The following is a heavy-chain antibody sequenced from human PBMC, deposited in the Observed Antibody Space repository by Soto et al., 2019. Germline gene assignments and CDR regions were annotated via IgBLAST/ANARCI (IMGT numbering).Heavy chain of an antibody. J-gene: IGHJ4*02. Sequence: GGSLRLSCAASGFIFGAYGMHWVRQAPGKGLEWVAVMSYDGSRKYYADSVKGRFTISRDNSNNTLSLEMNSLRTEDTAVYYCARDLYSYGYPDYWGQGTLVTVSS. V-gene: IGHV3-30*03. CDR2: MSYDGSRK. CDR3: ARDLYSYGYPDY. D-gene: IGHD5-18*01. CDR1: GFIFGAYG.